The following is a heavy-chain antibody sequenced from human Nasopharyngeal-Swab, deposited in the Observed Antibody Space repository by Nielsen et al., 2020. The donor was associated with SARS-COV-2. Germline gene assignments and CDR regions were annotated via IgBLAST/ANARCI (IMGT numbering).Heavy chain of an antibody. J-gene: IGHJ5*02. D-gene: IGHD2-15*01. CDR2: INHSGST. V-gene: IGHV4-34*01. Sequence: ESLKISCAASGFTFSDYYMSWIRQPPGKGLEWIGEINHSGSTNYNPSLKSRVTISVDTSKNQFSLKLSSVTAADTAVYYCARVPVVVVAATRPNWFDPWGQGTLVTVSS. CDR1: GFTFSDYY. CDR3: ARVPVVVVAATRPNWFDP.